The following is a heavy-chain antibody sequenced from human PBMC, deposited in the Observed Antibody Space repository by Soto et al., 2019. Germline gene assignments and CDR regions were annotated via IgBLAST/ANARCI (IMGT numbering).Heavy chain of an antibody. CDR1: SGSITTSVL. J-gene: IGHJ4*02. CDR2: IAHDGHT. CDR3: AGGRWLQLFR. Sequence: SETLSLTCDVSSGSITTSVLWTWVRQFPGKGLEWIGEIAHDGHTNYNPSLSGRVTMSVDLSKNQFSLKLSSVTAADTAVYYCAGGRWLQLFRWGQGTLVTVSS. D-gene: IGHD5-12*01. V-gene: IGHV4-4*02.